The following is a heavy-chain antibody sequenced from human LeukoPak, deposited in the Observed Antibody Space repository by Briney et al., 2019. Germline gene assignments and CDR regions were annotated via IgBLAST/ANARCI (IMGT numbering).Heavy chain of an antibody. CDR1: GGSISSYY. D-gene: IGHD3-10*01. Sequence: SETLSLTCTVSGGSISSYYWSWIRQPPGKGLEWIGYIYYSGSTNYNPSLKSRVTISVDTSKNQFSLKLSSVTAADTAVYYCARANYGSDHDAFDIWGQGTMVTVSS. J-gene: IGHJ3*02. V-gene: IGHV4-59*12. CDR3: ARANYGSDHDAFDI. CDR2: IYYSGST.